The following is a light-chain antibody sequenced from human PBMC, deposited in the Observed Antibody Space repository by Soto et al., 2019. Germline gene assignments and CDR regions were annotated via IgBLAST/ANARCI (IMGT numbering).Light chain of an antibody. CDR1: QSVNSN. CDR2: GAS. Sequence: EIVMTQSPATLSLSPGERATLSCSASQSVNSNLAWYQQKPGQAPRLLIYGASSRATGIPDRFSGSGSGTDFTLTISRLEPEDFAVYYCQQYGSSPPITFGQGTKVDI. J-gene: IGKJ1*01. CDR3: QQYGSSPPIT. V-gene: IGKV3-20*01.